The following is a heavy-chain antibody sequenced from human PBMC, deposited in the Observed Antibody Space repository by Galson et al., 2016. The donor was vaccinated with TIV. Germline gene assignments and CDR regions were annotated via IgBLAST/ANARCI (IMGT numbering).Heavy chain of an antibody. CDR2: IYNDGTT. CDR3: SRDRRFCGNECYLQYFYGMDV. CDR1: GFTVSDNY. D-gene: IGHD2-21*01. Sequence: LRLSCAASGFTVSDNYLIWVRQAPGGELDWVSLIYNDGTTFYAGAVKGRFTIYRDTSKNTVYLQMNSLRPEDTAVYYCSRDRRFCGNECYLQYFYGMDVWGHGTTVTVSS. J-gene: IGHJ6*02. V-gene: IGHV3-66*02.